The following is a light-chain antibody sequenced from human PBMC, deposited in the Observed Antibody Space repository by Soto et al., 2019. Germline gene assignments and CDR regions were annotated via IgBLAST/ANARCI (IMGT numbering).Light chain of an antibody. CDR1: ENVDRY. Sequence: DIQVTQSPSSLSSSVGDRVTITCRASENVDRYVNWYQQIPGRAPSLLISAASTLQSGVSSRFRGSGSVTSFTLTIDSLQPEDFAVYYCQQTYSTPPTFGQGTKVEVK. CDR3: QQTYSTPPT. V-gene: IGKV1-39*01. CDR2: AAS. J-gene: IGKJ1*01.